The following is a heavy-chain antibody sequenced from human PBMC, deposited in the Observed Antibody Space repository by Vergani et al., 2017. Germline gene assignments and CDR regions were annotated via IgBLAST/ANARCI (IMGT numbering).Heavy chain of an antibody. J-gene: IGHJ6*02. V-gene: IGHV3-23*01. CDR2: ISGSGSST. CDR1: GFTFSSYA. D-gene: IGHD6-13*01. Sequence: EVQLLESGGGLVQPGGSLRLSCAASGFTFSSYAMSWVRQAPGKGLEWVSAISGSGSSTYYADSVQGRFTISRDKSKNTLYLQMNSLRAEDTAVYYCAKGEQQLYYYYGMDVWGQGTTVTVSS. CDR3: AKGEQQLYYYYGMDV.